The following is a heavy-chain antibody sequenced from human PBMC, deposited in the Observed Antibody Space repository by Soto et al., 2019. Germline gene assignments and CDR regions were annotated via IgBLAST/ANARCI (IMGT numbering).Heavy chain of an antibody. CDR1: GYDVTRYY. CDR3: AKVRENYGDPHLDYYYYGMDV. D-gene: IGHD4-17*01. CDR2: INPTGGGRT. V-gene: IGHV1-46*01. Sequence: ASVKVSCKASGYDVTRYYIHWVRQGPGQGLEWMGIINPTGGGRTKYAQKFQGRVTVTSDRSTSTVYMELTSLRSDDTAVYYCAKVRENYGDPHLDYYYYGMDVWGHGTTVTVSS. J-gene: IGHJ6*02.